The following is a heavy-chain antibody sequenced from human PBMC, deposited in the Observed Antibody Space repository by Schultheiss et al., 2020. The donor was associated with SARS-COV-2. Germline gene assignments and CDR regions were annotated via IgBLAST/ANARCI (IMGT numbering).Heavy chain of an antibody. J-gene: IGHJ5*02. D-gene: IGHD3-10*01. CDR2: ISSSGSTI. Sequence: GGSLRLSCAASGFTFSSYWMSWVRQAPGKGLEWVSYISSSGSTIYYADSVKGRFTISRDNAKNSLYLQMNSLRAEDTAVYYCARGRLLWFGELSNNWFDPWGQGTLVTVSS. CDR1: GFTFSSYW. CDR3: ARGRLLWFGELSNNWFDP. V-gene: IGHV3-48*01.